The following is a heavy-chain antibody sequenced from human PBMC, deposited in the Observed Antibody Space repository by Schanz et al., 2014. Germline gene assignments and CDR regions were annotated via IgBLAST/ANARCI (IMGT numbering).Heavy chain of an antibody. V-gene: IGHV3-48*04. J-gene: IGHJ4*02. CDR2: ITSGSAK. CDR1: GFTFSSYG. Sequence: EVQLVESGGGLVHPGGSLRLSCAASGFTFSSYGLNWVRQAPGKGLEWVSYITSGSAKFYADSVKGRFTISRDNAKNSLYLQMNSLRAEDTAVYYCAREKRRTEVVLDHWGQGTLVTVS. CDR3: AREKRRTEVVLDH.